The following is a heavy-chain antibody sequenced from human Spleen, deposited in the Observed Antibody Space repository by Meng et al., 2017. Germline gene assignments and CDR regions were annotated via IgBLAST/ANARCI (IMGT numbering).Heavy chain of an antibody. V-gene: IGHV4-34*01. CDR3: ARSPTTMAHDFDY. D-gene: IGHD4-11*01. CDR2: INHSVST. Sequence: QLHVQTRCVGLFKPSEPLSLTVCDAGGAFRDSYWSCIRQPPEKGLEWMREINHSVSTNYNPSLERRATTSVDTSQNNLSLKLSAVTAADSAVYYCARSPTTMAHDFDYWGQGTLVTVSS. J-gene: IGHJ4*02. CDR1: GGAFRDSY.